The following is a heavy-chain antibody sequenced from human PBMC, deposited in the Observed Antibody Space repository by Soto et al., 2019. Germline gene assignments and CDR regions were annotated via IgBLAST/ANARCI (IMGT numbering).Heavy chain of an antibody. D-gene: IGHD6-19*01. CDR1: GYTFTGYY. CDR3: ARDPGPPNRSGWPYYYYGMDV. CDR2: INPNSGGT. V-gene: IGHV1-2*04. Sequence: QVQLVQSGAEVKKPGASVKVSCKASGYTFTGYYMHWVRQAPGQGLEWMGWINPNSGGTNYAQKFQGWVTMTRDTSISTAYMELSRLRSDDTAVYYCARDPGPPNRSGWPYYYYGMDVCGQGTTVTVSS. J-gene: IGHJ6*02.